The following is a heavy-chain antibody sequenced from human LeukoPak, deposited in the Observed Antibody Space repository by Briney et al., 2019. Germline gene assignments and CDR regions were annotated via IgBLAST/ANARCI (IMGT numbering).Heavy chain of an antibody. Sequence: PSETLSLTCAVSGYSISSTNWWGWIRQPPGKGLEWIGYIYYSGSTYYNPSLKSRVTMSVDTSKNQFSLKLSSVTAVDTAVYYCARDYYDSSGSNWYFDLWGRGTLVTVSS. J-gene: IGHJ2*01. CDR3: ARDYYDSSGSNWYFDL. V-gene: IGHV4-28*03. CDR1: GYSISSTNW. CDR2: IYYSGST. D-gene: IGHD3-22*01.